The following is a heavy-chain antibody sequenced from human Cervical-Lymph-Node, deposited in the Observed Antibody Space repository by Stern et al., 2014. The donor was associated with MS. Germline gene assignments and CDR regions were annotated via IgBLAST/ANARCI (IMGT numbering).Heavy chain of an antibody. CDR3: AADQDYGDYGDLFDY. Sequence: QLGQSGPEVQKPGTSVKGSCKASGFTFTSSAVQWVRQARGQRLERIGWIVVGSGNTNYAQKFQERVTITRDMSTSTAYMELSSLRSEDTAVYYCAADQDYGDYGDLFDYWGQGTLVTVSS. J-gene: IGHJ4*02. CDR1: GFTFTSSA. D-gene: IGHD4-17*01. V-gene: IGHV1-58*01. CDR2: IVVGSGNT.